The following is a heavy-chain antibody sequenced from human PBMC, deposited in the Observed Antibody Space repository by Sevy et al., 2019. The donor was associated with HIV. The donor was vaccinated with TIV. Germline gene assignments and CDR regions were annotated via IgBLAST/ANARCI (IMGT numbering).Heavy chain of an antibody. CDR2: ISSDGSDR. CDR1: GFSFSKYG. CDR3: VNSWGRYGGSSWIYYYYGMDV. D-gene: IGHD6-13*01. Sequence: GGSLRLSCAASGFSFSKYGMHWVRQAPGKGLEWVAVISSDGSDRDYADSVKGRFTISRDNSKDTLYLQMNSLRADDTVVYFCVNSWGRYGGSSWIYYYYGMDVWGQGTTVTVSS. J-gene: IGHJ6*02. V-gene: IGHV3-30*18.